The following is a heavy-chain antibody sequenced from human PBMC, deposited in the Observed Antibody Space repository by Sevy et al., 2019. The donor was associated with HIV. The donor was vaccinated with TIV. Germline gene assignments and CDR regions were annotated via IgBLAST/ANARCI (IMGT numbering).Heavy chain of an antibody. D-gene: IGHD2-2*01. CDR3: ARDNATVSRRGLRYYYYGTDV. CDR1: GFTFSTYW. V-gene: IGHV3-7*01. CDR2: INEDGTEK. Sequence: GGSLRISCAASGFTFSTYWMSWFRQAPGKGLEWVANINEDGTEKFYVDSVKGGFTMSRDNAKNSLYLQRNSLRAEDAAVYYCARDNATVSRRGLRYYYYGTDVWGQGTTVTVSS. J-gene: IGHJ6*02.